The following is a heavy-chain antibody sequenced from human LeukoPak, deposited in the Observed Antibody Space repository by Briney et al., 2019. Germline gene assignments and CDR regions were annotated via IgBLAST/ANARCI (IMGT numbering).Heavy chain of an antibody. CDR3: ARDPYGKNWFDP. CDR2: IYTSGST. J-gene: IGHJ5*02. D-gene: IGHD2-8*01. Sequence: SQTLSLTCTVSGGSISSGGYYWSWIRQPAGKGLEWIGRIYTSGSTNYNPSLKSRVTMSVDTSKNQFSLKLSSVTAADTAVYYCARDPYGKNWFDPWGQGTLVTVSS. V-gene: IGHV4-61*02. CDR1: GGSISSGGYY.